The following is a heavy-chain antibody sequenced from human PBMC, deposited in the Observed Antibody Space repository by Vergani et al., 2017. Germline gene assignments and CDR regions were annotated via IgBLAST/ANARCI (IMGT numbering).Heavy chain of an antibody. CDR2: ISSSSSYI. CDR3: ARDLFWNYPFDY. D-gene: IGHD1-7*01. V-gene: IGHV3-21*01. Sequence: VQLVESGGGLVKPGGSLRLSCAASGFTFSSYSMNWVRQAPGKGLEWVSSISSSSSYIYYADSVKGRFTISRDNAKNSLYLQMNSLRAEDTAVYYCARDLFWNYPFDYWGQGTLVTVSS. J-gene: IGHJ4*02. CDR1: GFTFSSYS.